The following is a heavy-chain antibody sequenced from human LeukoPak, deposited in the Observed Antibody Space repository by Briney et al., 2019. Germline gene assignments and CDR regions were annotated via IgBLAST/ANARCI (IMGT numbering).Heavy chain of an antibody. CDR3: AKDAGYSSSWYVPDAFDI. J-gene: IGHJ3*02. CDR1: GFTFSSYA. D-gene: IGHD6-13*01. CDR2: ISGSGGST. Sequence: PGGSLRLSCAASGFTFSSYAMSWVRQAPGKGLEWVSAISGSGGSTYYADSVKGRFTTSRDNSKNTLYLQMNSLRAEDTAVYYCAKDAGYSSSWYVPDAFDIWGQGTMVTVSS. V-gene: IGHV3-23*01.